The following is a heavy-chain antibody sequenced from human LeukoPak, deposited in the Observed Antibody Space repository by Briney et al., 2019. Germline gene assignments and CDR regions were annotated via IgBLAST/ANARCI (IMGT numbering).Heavy chain of an antibody. V-gene: IGHV4-31*03. CDR1: GGSLSSGGYY. D-gene: IGHD4-17*01. CDR3: AASGNYGDYYYGMDV. CDR2: IYYSGST. Sequence: SETLSLTCTVSGGSLSSGGYYWSWIRQHPGTGLEWIGYIYYSGSTYYNPSLKSRVTISVDTSKNQFSLKLSSVTAADTAVYYCAASGNYGDYYYGMDVWGQGTTVTVSS. J-gene: IGHJ6*02.